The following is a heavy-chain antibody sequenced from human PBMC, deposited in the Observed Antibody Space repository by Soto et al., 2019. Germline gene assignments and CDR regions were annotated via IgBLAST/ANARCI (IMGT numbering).Heavy chain of an antibody. CDR2: IIPIFGST. Sequence: QVQLVQSGAEVKKPGSSVKVCCKAFGGTFSSYAISWVRQAPGQGLEWMGGIIPIFGSTNYAPKFQGRVAITADERARTAYMDLSSLKSEDTALYYCATNNRASYNFDFWGQGTLVTVSS. V-gene: IGHV1-69*01. D-gene: IGHD3-16*01. J-gene: IGHJ4*02. CDR3: ATNNRASYNFDF. CDR1: GGTFSSYA.